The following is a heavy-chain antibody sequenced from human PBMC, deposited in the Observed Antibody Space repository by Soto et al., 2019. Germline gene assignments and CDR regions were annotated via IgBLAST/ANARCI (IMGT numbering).Heavy chain of an antibody. Sequence: EVQLVDSGGGLVQPGGSLRLVCVASGFTFSKYEMNWVRQAAGKGLAWVSYIDRDSSVMNYADSVKGRFTISRDNAKNSLYLQMNNLRVEDTAVYYCVSGYDVPGSHGAHWGQGTLVTVSS. CDR2: IDRDSSVM. CDR1: GFTFSKYE. CDR3: VSGYDVPGSHGAH. V-gene: IGHV3-48*03. D-gene: IGHD3-10*01. J-gene: IGHJ4*02.